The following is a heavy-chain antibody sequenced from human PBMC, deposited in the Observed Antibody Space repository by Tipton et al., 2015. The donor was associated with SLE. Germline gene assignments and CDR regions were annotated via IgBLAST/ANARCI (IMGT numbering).Heavy chain of an antibody. Sequence: TLSLTCSVSGASISSSYLSWIRQPPGKGLEWIATIYHSGSAYYNPSLKSRVTFSLDTSKNQFYLTLTSVTAADTAVYYCARGLRGESWFDPWGQGTLVTVSS. CDR2: IYHSGSA. D-gene: IGHD3-16*01. CDR1: GASISSSY. CDR3: ARGLRGESWFDP. V-gene: IGHV4-59*01. J-gene: IGHJ5*02.